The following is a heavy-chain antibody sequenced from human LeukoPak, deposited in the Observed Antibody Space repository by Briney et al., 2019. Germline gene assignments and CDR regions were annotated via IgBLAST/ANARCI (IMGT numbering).Heavy chain of an antibody. CDR2: IYTTGST. Sequence: SETLSLTCTVSGGSLRSYYWNWIRQPAGKGLEWIGRIYTTGSTYYNPSLKSRVTMSVDTSKNQFSLKLRSLTAADTAVYYCARGRDGFMSDFDSWGQGTLVTVSS. CDR1: GGSLRSYY. J-gene: IGHJ4*02. CDR3: ARGRDGFMSDFDS. D-gene: IGHD3-10*02. V-gene: IGHV4-4*07.